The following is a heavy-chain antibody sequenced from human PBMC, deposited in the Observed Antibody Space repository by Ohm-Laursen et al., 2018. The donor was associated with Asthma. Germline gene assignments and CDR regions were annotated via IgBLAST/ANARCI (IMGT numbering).Heavy chain of an antibody. V-gene: IGHV3-30*18. CDR3: AKDLKGSSGWFDP. Sequence: SLRLSCAASGYTFSRYSIHWVRQAPGKGLEWVAVISYDGSNKYYADSVKGRFTISRDNSKNTLYLQMNSLRAEDTAVYYCAKDLKGSSGWFDPWGQGTLVTVSS. CDR1: GYTFSRYS. D-gene: IGHD3-10*01. CDR2: ISYDGSNK. J-gene: IGHJ5*02.